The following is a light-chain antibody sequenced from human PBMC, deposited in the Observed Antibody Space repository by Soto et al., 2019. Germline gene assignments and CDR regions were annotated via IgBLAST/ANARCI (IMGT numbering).Light chain of an antibody. CDR3: QQYGNSPKT. J-gene: IGKJ1*01. CDR1: QTVRGNN. Sequence: IGVIHTQSTLFLSPGQRGTLPRRGSQTVRGNNLAWYQQKPGQAPRLLIFGASSRATGIPDRFSGSGSGTDFTLTITRLAREDFAVYYCQQYGNSPKTFGQGTTVDIK. V-gene: IGKV3-20*01. CDR2: GAS.